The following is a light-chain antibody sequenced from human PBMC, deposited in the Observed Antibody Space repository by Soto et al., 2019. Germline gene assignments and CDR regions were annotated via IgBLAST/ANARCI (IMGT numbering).Light chain of an antibody. J-gene: IGKJ1*01. V-gene: IGKV1-5*01. Sequence: DIQMTQSPSTLSASVGDRVTITCRASQSISNWLAWYQQKPGKAPNLLIFDASTLQSGVPSRFSGSGSGTVFTLSISSLQPDDFATYYCQQYNSYWTFGQGTKVEIK. CDR3: QQYNSYWT. CDR1: QSISNW. CDR2: DAS.